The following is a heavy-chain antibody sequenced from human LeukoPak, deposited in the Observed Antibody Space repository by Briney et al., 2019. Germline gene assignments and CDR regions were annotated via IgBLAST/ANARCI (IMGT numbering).Heavy chain of an antibody. J-gene: IGHJ6*03. CDR2: ISSSSSTI. V-gene: IGHV3-48*01. D-gene: IGHD3-10*01. CDR3: ARLGVRGVIKYYYYMDV. CDR1: GFTFSSYS. Sequence: GGSLRLSCAASGFTFSSYSMNWVRQAPGKGLEWVSYISSSSSTIYYADSVKGRFTISRDNAKNSLYLQMNSLRAEDTAVYYCARLGVRGVIKYYYYMDVWGKGTTVTISS.